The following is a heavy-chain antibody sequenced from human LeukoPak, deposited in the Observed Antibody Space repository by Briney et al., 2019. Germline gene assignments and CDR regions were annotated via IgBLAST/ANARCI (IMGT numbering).Heavy chain of an antibody. D-gene: IGHD6-13*01. CDR3: AKVQQLATIYYFDY. J-gene: IGHJ4*02. V-gene: IGHV3-7*05. CDR1: GFTFSGYW. CDR2: IKPDGSEI. Sequence: GGSLRLSCAASGFTFSGYWMDWVRQTPGKGLEWVANIKPDGSEIYYLDSVKGRFAISRDNSRNTLYLQMSSLRTEDTALYYCAKVQQLATIYYFDYWGQGSLVTVSS.